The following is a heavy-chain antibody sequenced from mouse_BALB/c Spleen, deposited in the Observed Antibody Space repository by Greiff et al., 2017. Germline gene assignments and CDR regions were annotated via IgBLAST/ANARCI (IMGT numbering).Heavy chain of an antibody. CDR3: TGYFDV. Sequence: EVQLVESGGGLVQPGGSMKLSCVASGFTFSNYWMNWVRQSPEKGLEWVAEIRLKSNNYATHYAESVKGRFTISRDDSKSSVYLQMNNLRAEDTGIYYCTGYFDVWGAGTTVTVSS. CDR2: IRLKSNNYAT. J-gene: IGHJ1*01. CDR1: GFTFSNYW. V-gene: IGHV6-6*02.